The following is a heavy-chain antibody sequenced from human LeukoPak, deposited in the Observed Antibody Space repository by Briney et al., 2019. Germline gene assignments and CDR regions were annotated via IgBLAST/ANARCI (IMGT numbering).Heavy chain of an antibody. J-gene: IGHJ4*02. V-gene: IGHV3-30*02. CDR3: ARRPYGSGSYYDY. D-gene: IGHD3-10*01. CDR2: IRYDGSNK. CDR1: GFTFSSYG. Sequence: PGGSLRFSCAASGFTFSSYGMHWVRQAPGKGLEWVAFIRYDGSNKYYADSVKGRFTISRDNSKNTLYLQMNSLRAEDTAVYYCARRPYGSGSYYDYWGQGTLVTVSS.